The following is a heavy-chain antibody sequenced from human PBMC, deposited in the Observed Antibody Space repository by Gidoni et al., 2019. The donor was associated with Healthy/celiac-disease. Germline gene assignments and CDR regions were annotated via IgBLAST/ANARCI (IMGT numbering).Heavy chain of an antibody. Sequence: QVQLQQWGAGLLKPSETLSLTCAVYGVSFSGYYWSWIRQPPGKGLEWIGEINHSGSTNYNPSLKSRVTISVDTSKNQFSLKLSSVTAADTAVYYCARGLVGATGGAFDIWGQGTMVTVSS. CDR2: INHSGST. V-gene: IGHV4-34*01. J-gene: IGHJ3*02. CDR1: GVSFSGYY. CDR3: ARGLVGATGGAFDI. D-gene: IGHD1-26*01.